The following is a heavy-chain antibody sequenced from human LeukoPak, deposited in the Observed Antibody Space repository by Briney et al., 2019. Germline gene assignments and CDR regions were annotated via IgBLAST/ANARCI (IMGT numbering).Heavy chain of an antibody. CDR2: IYYGGSI. V-gene: IGHV4-59*08. J-gene: IGHJ4*02. Sequence: SETLSLTCTVSGVSINISYWSWIRQSPGKGLEWIGFIYYGGSINYNPSFKSRVTISVDSSKTQVSLKLSSVTAADTAVYYCARGNDYWGQGTLVTVSS. CDR1: GVSINISY. CDR3: ARGNDY.